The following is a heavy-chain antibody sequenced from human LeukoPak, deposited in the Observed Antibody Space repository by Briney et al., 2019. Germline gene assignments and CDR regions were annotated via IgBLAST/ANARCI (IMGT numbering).Heavy chain of an antibody. Sequence: ASVKVSCKASGYTFTSYGISWVRQAPGQGLEWMGRINPNSGGTNYAQKFQGRVTMTRDTSISTAYMELSRLRSDDTAVYYCARDGPGSSSSDYYYYYMDVWGKGTTVTVSS. D-gene: IGHD6-6*01. J-gene: IGHJ6*03. CDR3: ARDGPGSSSSDYYYYYMDV. CDR2: INPNSGGT. V-gene: IGHV1-2*06. CDR1: GYTFTSYG.